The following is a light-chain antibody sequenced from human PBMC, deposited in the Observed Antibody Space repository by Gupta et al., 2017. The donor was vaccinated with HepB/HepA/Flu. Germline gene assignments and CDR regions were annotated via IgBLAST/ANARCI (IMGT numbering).Light chain of an antibody. Sequence: DIVVTQSPLSLPVTPGEPASISCRSSQSLLHRNEYNSLDWYLQKAGQSPQLLIYMGSTRDSGVPDRFSGSGSGTDFTLTISRVEAEDFGIYYCMQALQTPITFGQGTRLEIK. CDR2: MGS. CDR3: MQALQTPIT. CDR1: QSLLHRNEYNS. J-gene: IGKJ5*01. V-gene: IGKV2-28*01.